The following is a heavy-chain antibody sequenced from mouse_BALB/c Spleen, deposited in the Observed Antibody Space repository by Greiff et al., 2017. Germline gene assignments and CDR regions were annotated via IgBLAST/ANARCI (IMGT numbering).Heavy chain of an antibody. Sequence: VQLKESGGDLVKPGGSLKLSCAASGFTFSSYGMSWVRQTPDKRLEWVATISSGGSYTYYPDSVKGRFTISRDNAKNTLYLQMSSLKSEDTAMYYCAGTYYYGSSPFAYWGQGTLVTVSA. CDR3: AGTYYYGSSPFAY. D-gene: IGHD1-1*01. CDR1: GFTFSSYG. CDR2: ISSGGSYT. V-gene: IGHV5-6*01. J-gene: IGHJ3*01.